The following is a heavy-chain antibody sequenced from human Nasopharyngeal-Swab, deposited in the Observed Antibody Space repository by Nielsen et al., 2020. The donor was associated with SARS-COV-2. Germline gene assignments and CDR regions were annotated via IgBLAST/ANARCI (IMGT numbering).Heavy chain of an antibody. Sequence: VRQMPGKGLEWISYISGSSSTMYYADSAKGRFTISRDNANNSLYLQMRSLRDEDTAFYYCVAGNYNFDYWGQGTLVTVSS. D-gene: IGHD6-19*01. J-gene: IGHJ4*02. CDR2: ISGSSSTM. CDR3: VAGNYNFDY. V-gene: IGHV3-48*02.